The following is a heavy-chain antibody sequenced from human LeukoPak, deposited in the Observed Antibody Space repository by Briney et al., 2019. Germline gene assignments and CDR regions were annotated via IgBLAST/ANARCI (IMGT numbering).Heavy chain of an antibody. CDR2: MNPNSGNT. CDR1: GYTFTSYD. CDR3: ARVGPYSSSWTADY. J-gene: IGHJ4*02. D-gene: IGHD6-13*01. Sequence: ASVKVSCKASGYTFTSYDINWVRQATGQGLEWMGWMNPNSGNTGYAQKFQGRVTMTRNTSISTAYMELSSLRSEDTAVYYCARVGPYSSSWTADYWGQGTLVTVSS. V-gene: IGHV1-8*01.